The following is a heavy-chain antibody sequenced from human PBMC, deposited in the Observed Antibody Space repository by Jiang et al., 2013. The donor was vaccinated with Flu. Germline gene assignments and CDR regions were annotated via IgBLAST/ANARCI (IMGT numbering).Heavy chain of an antibody. CDR3: ASQHWDHGSGSYYMNH. V-gene: IGHV4-39*07. J-gene: IGHJ5*02. CDR2: IYYSGST. CDR1: GASFSGSNSY. D-gene: IGHD3-10*01. Sequence: GSGLVKPSETLSLTCTVSGASFSGSNSYWGRIRQPPGKGLEWIGSIYYSGSTYYNPSLKSRVTISLDTSKKQFSLKLSSVTAADTAVYYCASQHWDHGSGSYYMNHWGQGTLVTVSS.